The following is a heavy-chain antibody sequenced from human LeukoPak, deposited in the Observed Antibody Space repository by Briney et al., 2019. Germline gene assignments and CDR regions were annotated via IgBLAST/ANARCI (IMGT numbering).Heavy chain of an antibody. CDR3: TTGNRYYDSSGYYPYYFDY. D-gene: IGHD3-22*01. CDR1: GFTFSSYW. Sequence: GGSLRLSCAASGFTFSSYWMTWVRQAPGKGLEWVGRIRSKTDDGTIDYAAPVKGRLTISRDDSKNTLYLQMNSLKSEDTAEYYCTTGNRYYDSSGYYPYYFDYWGQGTLVTVSS. CDR2: IRSKTDDGTI. V-gene: IGHV3-15*01. J-gene: IGHJ4*02.